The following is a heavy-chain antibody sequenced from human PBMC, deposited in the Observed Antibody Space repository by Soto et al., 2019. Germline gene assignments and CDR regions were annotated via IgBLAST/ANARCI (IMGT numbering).Heavy chain of an antibody. CDR1: GFSLSTSGVG. V-gene: IGHV2-5*02. Sequence: QITLKDSTPTLVNPTQTRTLTCTFSGFSLSTSGVGVGWIRQPPVKALDWLALIYWDDDRRYSPSLKSRLTITKDTSKNQVVLTMTNIDPVDTATYYCAHSPWTGTTAYFDYWGQGTLVTVSS. D-gene: IGHD1-1*01. CDR2: IYWDDDR. CDR3: AHSPWTGTTAYFDY. J-gene: IGHJ4*02.